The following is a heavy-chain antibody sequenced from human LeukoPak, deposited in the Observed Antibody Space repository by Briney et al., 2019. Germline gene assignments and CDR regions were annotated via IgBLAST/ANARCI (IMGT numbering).Heavy chain of an antibody. D-gene: IGHD3-22*01. CDR1: GFTFSSYS. CDR2: ISSSSSTI. V-gene: IGHV3-48*02. Sequence: PGGSLRLSCAASGFTFSSYSMNWVRQAPGKGLEWVSYISSSSSTIYYADSAKGRFTISRDNAKNSLYLQMNSLRDEDTAVYYCARDGAYYDSSGYGAFDIWGQGTMVTVSS. J-gene: IGHJ3*02. CDR3: ARDGAYYDSSGYGAFDI.